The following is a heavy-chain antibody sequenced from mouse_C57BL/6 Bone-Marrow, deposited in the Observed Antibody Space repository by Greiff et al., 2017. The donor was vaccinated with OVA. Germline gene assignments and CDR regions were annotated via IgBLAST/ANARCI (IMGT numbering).Heavy chain of an antibody. D-gene: IGHD2-3*01. CDR2: INPNNGGT. J-gene: IGHJ3*01. V-gene: IGHV1-22*01. CDR3: VYDGSPWFAY. Sequence: LVEPGASVKMSCKASGYTFTDYNMHWVKQSHGKSLEWIGYINPNNGGTSYNQKFKGKATLTVNKSSSTAYMELRSLTSEDSAVYYCVYDGSPWFAYWGQGTLVTVSA. CDR1: GYTFTDYN.